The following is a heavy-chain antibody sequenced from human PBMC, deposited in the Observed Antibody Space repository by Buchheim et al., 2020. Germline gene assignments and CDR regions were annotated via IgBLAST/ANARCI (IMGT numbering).Heavy chain of an antibody. J-gene: IGHJ6*02. CDR1: GFTFSSYW. Sequence: EVQLVESGGGLVQPGGSLRLSCAASGFTFSSYWMHWVRQAPGKGLVWVSRINSDGSSTSYADSVKGRFTISRDNATNTLYLQMNSLRAEDTAVYYCARDEPLYDILTGYYTPGYYYYYYYGMDVWGQGTT. CDR3: ARDEPLYDILTGYYTPGYYYYYYYGMDV. V-gene: IGHV3-74*01. CDR2: INSDGSST. D-gene: IGHD3-9*01.